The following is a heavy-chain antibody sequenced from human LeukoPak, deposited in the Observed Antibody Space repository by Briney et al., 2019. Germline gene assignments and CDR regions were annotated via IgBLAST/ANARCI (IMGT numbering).Heavy chain of an antibody. J-gene: IGHJ4*02. CDR2: ISYDGSNK. CDR3: AKAFGSSWSLDY. CDR1: GFTFSSYG. V-gene: IGHV3-30*18. D-gene: IGHD6-13*01. Sequence: GGSLRLSCAASGFTFSSYGMHWVRQAPGKGLEWVAVISYDGSNKYYADSVKRRFTISRDNSKQTLYLQMNSLRAEDTAVYYCAKAFGSSWSLDYWGQGTLVTVSS.